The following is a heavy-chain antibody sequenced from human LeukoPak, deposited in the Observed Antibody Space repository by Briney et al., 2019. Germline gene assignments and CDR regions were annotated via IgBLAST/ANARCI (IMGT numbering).Heavy chain of an antibody. CDR2: ISYDGNNK. CDR1: GFTFSSYA. CDR3: AKHPQD. Sequence: GGSLRLSCAASGFTFSSYAMHWVRQAPGKGLEWLTVISYDGNNKYYADSLRGRFTISRDNAKNSLYLQMNSLRAEDTAVYYCAKHPQDWGQGTLVSVSS. V-gene: IGHV3-30*04. J-gene: IGHJ4*02.